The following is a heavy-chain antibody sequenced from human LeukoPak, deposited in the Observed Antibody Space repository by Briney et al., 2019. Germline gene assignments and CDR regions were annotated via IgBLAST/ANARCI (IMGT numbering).Heavy chain of an antibody. D-gene: IGHD5-18*01. V-gene: IGHV3-21*01. CDR3: TAARVTWYFDL. CDR2: ISSSSSYI. J-gene: IGHJ2*01. Sequence: GGSLRPSCAASGFTFSSYSMNWVRQAPGKGLEWVSSISSSSSYIYYADSVKGRFTISRDNAKNSLYLQMNSLRAEDTAVYYCTAARVTWYFDLWGRGTLVTVSS. CDR1: GFTFSSYS.